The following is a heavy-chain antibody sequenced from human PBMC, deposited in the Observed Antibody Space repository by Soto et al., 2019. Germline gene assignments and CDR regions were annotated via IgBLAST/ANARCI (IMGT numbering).Heavy chain of an antibody. CDR3: VRDRYTMSDCWSAFSTD. CDR1: GFTFSSSP. V-gene: IGHV3-23*04. CDR2: IRNDGSSV. Sequence: EVQLVQSGGGLVQPGGSLRLSCVASGFTFSSSPMSWVRQVPGKGLEWISAIRNDGSSVYYVDSVKGRFTISRDNSKNTSSLRMKNLRAEDTAIYYCVRDRYTMSDCWSAFSTDWGQGALVIVSS. J-gene: IGHJ4*02. D-gene: IGHD3-3*01.